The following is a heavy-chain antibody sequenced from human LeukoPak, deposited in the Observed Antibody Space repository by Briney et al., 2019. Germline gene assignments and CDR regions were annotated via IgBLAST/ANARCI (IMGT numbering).Heavy chain of an antibody. Sequence: SVKVSCKASGGTFSSYAISWVRQAPGQGLEWMGGIIPIFGTANYAQKFQGRVTITADESTSTAYMELSSLRSEDTAVYYCARGPYCSGGSCYSDAFDIWGQGTMVTVSS. CDR2: IIPIFGTA. CDR3: ARGPYCSGGSCYSDAFDI. J-gene: IGHJ3*02. D-gene: IGHD2-15*01. V-gene: IGHV1-69*13. CDR1: GGTFSSYA.